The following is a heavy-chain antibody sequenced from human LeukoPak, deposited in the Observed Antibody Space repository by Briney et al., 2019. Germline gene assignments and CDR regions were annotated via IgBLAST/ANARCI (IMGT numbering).Heavy chain of an antibody. D-gene: IGHD2-2*01. V-gene: IGHV3-7*01. CDR3: ARDTYRFDDY. CDR1: GFTFSNYW. Sequence: GGSLRLSCAASGFTFSNYWMSWVRQAPGKGLEWEANIREDGGDKYYVDSVKGRFTISRDNAKNSLYLQMNSLSPEDTAVYYCARDTYRFDDYWGQGTLVTVSS. CDR2: IREDGGDK. J-gene: IGHJ4*02.